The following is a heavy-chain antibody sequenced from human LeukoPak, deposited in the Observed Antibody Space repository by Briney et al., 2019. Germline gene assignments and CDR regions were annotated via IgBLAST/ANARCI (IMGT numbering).Heavy chain of an antibody. J-gene: IGHJ5*02. CDR1: GGSISSGGYS. CDR3: ARRYSSSWSGGWFDP. CDR2: IYHSGST. V-gene: IGHV4-30-2*01. D-gene: IGHD6-13*01. Sequence: SETLSLTCAVSGGSISSGGYSWSWIRQPPGKGLERIGYIYHSGSTYYNPSLKSRVTISVDRSKNQFSLKLSSETAADTAVYYCARRYSSSWSGGWFDPWGQGTLVTVSS.